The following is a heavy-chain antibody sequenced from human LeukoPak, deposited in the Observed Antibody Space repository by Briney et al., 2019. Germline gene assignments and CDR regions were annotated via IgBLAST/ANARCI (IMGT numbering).Heavy chain of an antibody. CDR2: IGSSSSYI. V-gene: IGHV3-21*01. CDR1: GFTFSSYS. Sequence: GGSLRLSCAASGFTFSSYSMNWVRQAPGKGLEWVSSIGSSSSYIYYADSVEGRFTISRDNAKNSLYLQMNSLRAEDTAVYYCAREVLWFGELKGDTDYWGQGTLVTVSS. D-gene: IGHD3-10*01. J-gene: IGHJ4*02. CDR3: AREVLWFGELKGDTDY.